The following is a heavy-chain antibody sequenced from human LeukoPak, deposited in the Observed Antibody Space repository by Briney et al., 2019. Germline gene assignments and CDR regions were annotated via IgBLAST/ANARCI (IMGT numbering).Heavy chain of an antibody. J-gene: IGHJ4*02. Sequence: GGTLRLSCATSGFTFSTYAMNWVRQAPGKGLEWVSVISVSGGSTYYADSVKGRFTISRDNSKNTLYLQMNSLRADDTAVYYCAKVRYQLLIDYWGQGTLVTVSS. D-gene: IGHD2-2*01. V-gene: IGHV3-23*01. CDR3: AKVRYQLLIDY. CDR1: GFTFSTYA. CDR2: ISVSGGST.